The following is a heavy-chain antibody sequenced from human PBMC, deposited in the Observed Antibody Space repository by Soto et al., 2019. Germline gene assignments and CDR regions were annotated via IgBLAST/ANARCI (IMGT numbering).Heavy chain of an antibody. CDR1: GGSLSNYY. V-gene: IGHV4-59*01. CDR3: AKGRKASKAWFDA. CDR2: VHYSGSI. J-gene: IGHJ5*02. D-gene: IGHD2-2*01. Sequence: QVQLRESGPGLVKPSETLSLTCTISGGSLSNYYWSWIRQTPGKGLEWIGYVHYSGSINYNPSLQSRVTISVDTSKNEFSRRLGSVTAADTAVYFCAKGRKASKAWFDAWGQGTLVTVSS.